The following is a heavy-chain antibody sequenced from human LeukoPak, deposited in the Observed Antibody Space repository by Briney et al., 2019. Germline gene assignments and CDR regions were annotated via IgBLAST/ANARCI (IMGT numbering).Heavy chain of an antibody. CDR3: ARGRYGEIDY. CDR2: IYYSGST. V-gene: IGHV4-31*03. J-gene: IGHJ4*02. Sequence: SQTLSLTCTVSGASINTGRYYWNWIRQRPGKGLQWIGYIYYSGSTFYNPSLKSRATISIDTSKNQFSLKVNSMTDADTAVYYCARGRYGEIDYWGQGTLVTVSS. D-gene: IGHD4-17*01. CDR1: GASINTGRYY.